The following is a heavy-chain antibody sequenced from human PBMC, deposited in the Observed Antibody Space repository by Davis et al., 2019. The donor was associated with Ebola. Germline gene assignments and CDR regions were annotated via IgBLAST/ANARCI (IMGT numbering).Heavy chain of an antibody. CDR2: IYYSGST. D-gene: IGHD4-23*01. J-gene: IGHJ4*02. CDR1: GGSISSSSYY. CDR3: ARQNGGNSYYFDY. V-gene: IGHV4-39*01. Sequence: SETLSLTCTVSGGSISSSSYYWGWIRQPPGKGLEWIGSIYYSGSTYYNPSLKSRVTISVDTSKNQFSLKLSSVTAADTAVYYCARQNGGNSYYFDYWGQGTLVTVSS.